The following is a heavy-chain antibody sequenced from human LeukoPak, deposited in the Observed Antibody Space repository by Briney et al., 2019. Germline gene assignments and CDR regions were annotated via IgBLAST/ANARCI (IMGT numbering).Heavy chain of an antibody. D-gene: IGHD3-16*01. CDR3: AKVMRGSPSGGFDY. Sequence: TGGSLRLSCAASGFTFDDYAMHWVRQAPGKGLEWFSLISGDGGSTYYADSVKGRFTISRDNSKNFLYLQMNSLRTEDTALYYCAKVMRGSPSGGFDYWGQGTLVTVSS. V-gene: IGHV3-43*02. CDR1: GFTFDDYA. J-gene: IGHJ4*02. CDR2: ISGDGGST.